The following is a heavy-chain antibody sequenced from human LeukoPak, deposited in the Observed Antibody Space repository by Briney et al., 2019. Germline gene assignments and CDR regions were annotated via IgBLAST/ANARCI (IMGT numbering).Heavy chain of an antibody. Sequence: TGGSLRLSCAASGVTFCNYGMHWVRQAPGKGLEWVAFLEFDGSKEYSADSVKGRFTISRDNSRNTLYLQMNSLRPEDTAVYYCAPHLTVHCINSGCYDYWGQGTLVTVSS. V-gene: IGHV3-30*02. CDR1: GVTFCNYG. CDR2: LEFDGSKE. D-gene: IGHD2-2*01. CDR3: APHLTVHCINSGCYDY. J-gene: IGHJ4*02.